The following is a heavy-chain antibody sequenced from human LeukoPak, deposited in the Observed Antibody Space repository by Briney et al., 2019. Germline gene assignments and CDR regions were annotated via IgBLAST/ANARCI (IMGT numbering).Heavy chain of an antibody. D-gene: IGHD2-15*01. CDR2: IIPIFGTA. CDR3: ASQNPAAVAFDI. V-gene: IGHV1-69*01. Sequence: WASVKVSCKASGGTFSSYAISWVRQAPGQGLEWIGGIIPIFGTANYAQKFQGRVTITADESTSTAYMELSSLRSEDTAVYYCASQNPAAVAFDIWGQGTMVTVSS. J-gene: IGHJ3*02. CDR1: GGTFSSYA.